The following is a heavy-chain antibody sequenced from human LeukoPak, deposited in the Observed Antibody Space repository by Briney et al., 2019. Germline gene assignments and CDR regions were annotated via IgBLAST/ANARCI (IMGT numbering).Heavy chain of an antibody. Sequence: GGSLTLSCAASGFTFSNAWWSWVRQAPGKGLEWVGHIKSKTDGGTTEYAAPVKRRFTISRDDSKNTLYLQMNSLKTEDTAVYYCTTDSDYYCDYPYYFDDWGQGTLVTVSS. D-gene: IGHD4-17*01. V-gene: IGHV3-15*01. J-gene: IGHJ4*02. CDR2: IKSKTDGGTT. CDR1: GFTFSNAW. CDR3: TTDSDYYCDYPYYFDD.